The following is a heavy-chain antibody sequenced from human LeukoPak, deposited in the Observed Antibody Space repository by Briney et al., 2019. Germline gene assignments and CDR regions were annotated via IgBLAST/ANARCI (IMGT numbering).Heavy chain of an antibody. D-gene: IGHD6-19*01. CDR1: GYTLTELS. V-gene: IGHV1-24*01. J-gene: IGHJ4*02. CDR2: FDPEDGET. Sequence: ASVKVSCKVSGYTLTELSMHWVRQAPGKGLEWMGGFDPEDGETIYAQKFQGRVTTTEDTSTDTAYMELSSLRSEDTAVYYCATDVSSSSGKFDYWGQGTLVTVSS. CDR3: ATDVSSSSGKFDY.